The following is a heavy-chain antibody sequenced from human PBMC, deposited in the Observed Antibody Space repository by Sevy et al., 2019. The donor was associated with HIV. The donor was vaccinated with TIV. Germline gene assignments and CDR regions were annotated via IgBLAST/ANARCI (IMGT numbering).Heavy chain of an antibody. J-gene: IGHJ5*02. V-gene: IGHV1-18*01. D-gene: IGHD3-16*01. CDR3: ARLSTARGESNWFDP. CDR2: IGAYNGNR. Sequence: ASVKVSCKASGYTFSTYGISWVRQAPGQGLEWMGWIGAYNGNRKYAQKIQDRITMTTDTSTSTAYMELRSLRSDDTAVYFCARLSTARGESNWFDPWGQGTLVTVSS. CDR1: GYTFSTYG.